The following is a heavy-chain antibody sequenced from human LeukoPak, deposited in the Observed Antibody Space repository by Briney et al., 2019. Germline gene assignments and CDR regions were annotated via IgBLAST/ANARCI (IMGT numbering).Heavy chain of an antibody. CDR3: VFSYYDSSGYAFDY. J-gene: IGHJ4*02. CDR1: GFTFSSYW. V-gene: IGHV3-74*01. CDR2: INSDGSST. Sequence: GGSLRLSCAASGFTFSSYWMHWVRQAPGKGLVWVSRINSDGSSTSYADSVKGRFTISRDNAKNTLYLQMNSLRAEDTAVYYCVFSYYDSSGYAFDYWGQGTLVTVSS. D-gene: IGHD3-22*01.